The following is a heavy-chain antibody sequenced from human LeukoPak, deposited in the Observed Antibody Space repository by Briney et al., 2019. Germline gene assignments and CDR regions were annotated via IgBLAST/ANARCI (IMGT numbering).Heavy chain of an antibody. Sequence: PSETLSLTCTVSVGSISNNYWGWIRQPAGKGLEWIGRIYNSGTTSNPSLKSRVTMSVDMSKNQFSLKLGSVTAADTAVYYCARDLNLWGQGTTVTVS. J-gene: IGHJ6*02. CDR3: ARDLNL. D-gene: IGHD1-14*01. V-gene: IGHV4-4*07. CDR1: VGSISNNY. CDR2: IYNSGT.